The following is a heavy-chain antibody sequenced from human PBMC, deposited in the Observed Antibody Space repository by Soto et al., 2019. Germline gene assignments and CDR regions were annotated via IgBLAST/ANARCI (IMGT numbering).Heavy chain of an antibody. CDR2: ISAYDGYT. CDR1: GYTFTSYG. D-gene: IGHD3-22*01. J-gene: IGHJ6*02. Sequence: QVQLVQSGAEVKKPGASVKVSCKASGYTFTSYGINWVRQAPGQGLEWLGWISAYDGYTNYAQILQGRVSMTTDTSTKTAYMELRSLRSDDTAMYYCARRGFYDSSGARNYYYYGMNVWGQGTTVTVSS. V-gene: IGHV1-18*01. CDR3: ARRGFYDSSGARNYYYYGMNV.